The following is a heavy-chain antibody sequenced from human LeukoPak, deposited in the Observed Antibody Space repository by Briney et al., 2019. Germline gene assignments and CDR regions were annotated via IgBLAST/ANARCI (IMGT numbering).Heavy chain of an antibody. V-gene: IGHV4-39*07. Sequence: PSETLSLTCTVSGDSISSSSSYWGWIRQPPGEGLEWIGSIYYSGSTYYNPSLKSRVTISVDTSRNQFSLKLSSVTAADTAVYYCARADARSGYKPRIFDYWGQGTLVTVSS. J-gene: IGHJ4*02. CDR3: ARADARSGYKPRIFDY. CDR2: IYYSGST. D-gene: IGHD3-22*01. CDR1: GDSISSSSSY.